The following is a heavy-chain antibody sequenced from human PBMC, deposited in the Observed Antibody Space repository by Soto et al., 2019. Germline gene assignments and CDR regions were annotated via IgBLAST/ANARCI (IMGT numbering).Heavy chain of an antibody. D-gene: IGHD2-21*02. V-gene: IGHV1-69*01. CDR2: IIPIFGTA. J-gene: IGHJ6*02. Sequence: QVQLVKSGAEVKKPGSSVKVSCKASGGTFSSYAISWVRQAPGQGLEWMGGIIPIFGTANYAQKFQGRVTITADESTSTAYMELSSLRSEDTAVYYCARGAYCGGDCPLSSYYCYYGMDVWGQGTTVTVSS. CDR1: GGTFSSYA. CDR3: ARGAYCGGDCPLSSYYCYYGMDV.